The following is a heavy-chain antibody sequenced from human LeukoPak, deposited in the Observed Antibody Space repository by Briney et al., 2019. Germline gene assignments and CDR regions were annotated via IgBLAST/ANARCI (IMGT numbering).Heavy chain of an antibody. CDR3: ARAGGSSSWYGNLRY. CDR1: GYTFTGYY. D-gene: IGHD6-13*01. CDR2: INPNSGGT. V-gene: IGHV1-2*02. J-gene: IGHJ4*02. Sequence: ASVKVSCKASGYTFTGYYMHWVRQAPGQGLEWMGWINPNSGGTNYAQKFQGRVTMTRDTSISTAYVELSRLRSDDTAVYYCARAGGSSSWYGNLRYWGQGTLVTVSS.